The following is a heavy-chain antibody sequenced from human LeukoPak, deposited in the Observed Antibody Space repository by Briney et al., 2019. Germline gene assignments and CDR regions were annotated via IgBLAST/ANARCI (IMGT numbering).Heavy chain of an antibody. CDR3: ARARGPTSPIDY. J-gene: IGHJ4*02. CDR2: IYYTGST. D-gene: IGHD3-10*01. V-gene: IGHV4-59*01. Sequence: PSETLSLTCTVSGGSISSYYWSWIRQPPEKGLEWIGYIYYTGSTNYNPSLKSRVVMSVDTSQNQFSLKLNSVTAADTAVYHCARARGPTSPIDYWGQGTLVTVSS. CDR1: GGSISSYY.